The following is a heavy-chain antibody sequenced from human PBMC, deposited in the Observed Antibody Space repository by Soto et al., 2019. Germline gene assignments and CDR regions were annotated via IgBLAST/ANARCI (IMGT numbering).Heavy chain of an antibody. CDR1: GFTFSSYG. V-gene: IGHV3-30*18. Sequence: QVQLVESGRGVVQPGRSLRLSCAASGFTFSSYGMHWVRQAPGKGLEWVAVISYDGSNKYYADSVKGRFTISRDNSKNTLYLQMNSLRAEDTAVYYCAKDADGSGSYYFDYWGQGTLVTVSS. CDR2: ISYDGSNK. CDR3: AKDADGSGSYYFDY. J-gene: IGHJ4*02. D-gene: IGHD3-10*01.